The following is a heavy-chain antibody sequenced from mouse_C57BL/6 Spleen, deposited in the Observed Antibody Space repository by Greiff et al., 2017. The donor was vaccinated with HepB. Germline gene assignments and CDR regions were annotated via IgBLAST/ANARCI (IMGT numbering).Heavy chain of an antibody. CDR1: GYAFSSSW. CDR2: RYPGDGDN. Sequence: VQLQHSGPELVKPGASVKISCKASGYAFSSSWMNWVKQRPGKGLEWIGRRYPGDGDNNYNGKFKGKATLTADKSSSTAYMKLSSLTSEYSAVYFCARGVYYDYDVGYAMDYCCQGTSVTVSS. CDR3: ARGVYYDYDVGYAMDY. V-gene: IGHV1-82*01. J-gene: IGHJ4*01. D-gene: IGHD2-4*01.